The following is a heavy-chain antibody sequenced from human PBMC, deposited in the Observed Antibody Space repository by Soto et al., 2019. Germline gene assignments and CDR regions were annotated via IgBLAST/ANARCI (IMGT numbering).Heavy chain of an antibody. Sequence: QVHLVESGGGVVQSGRSLRLSCAASGFTFSSYGMHWVRQAPGKGPQWLAIISYNGDKKFYIDSVKGRFTISRDNSNNTLYLQMNSLRPEDTAVYYCAKDRGSWEPTRNDLDYWGQGTLVTVSS. D-gene: IGHD1-26*01. CDR3: AKDRGSWEPTRNDLDY. J-gene: IGHJ4*02. V-gene: IGHV3-30*18. CDR2: ISYNGDKK. CDR1: GFTFSSYG.